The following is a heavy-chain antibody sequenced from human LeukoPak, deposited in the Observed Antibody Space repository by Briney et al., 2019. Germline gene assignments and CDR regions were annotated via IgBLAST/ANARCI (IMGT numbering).Heavy chain of an antibody. D-gene: IGHD5-12*01. V-gene: IGHV4-39*01. CDR1: GGSISSSSYY. CDR2: IYYSGST. CDR3: ARHIGAAYHGLSYYMDV. Sequence: SETLSLTCTVSGGSISSSSYYWGWIRQPPGKGLEWIGSIYYSGSTYYNPSLKSRVTISVDTSKNQFSLKLSSVTAADTAVYYCARHIGAAYHGLSYYMDVWGKGTTVTVSS. J-gene: IGHJ6*03.